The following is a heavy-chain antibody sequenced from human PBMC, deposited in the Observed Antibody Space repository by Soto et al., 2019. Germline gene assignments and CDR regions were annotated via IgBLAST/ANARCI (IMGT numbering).Heavy chain of an antibody. Sequence: SETLSLTCTVSGGSISSGGYYWSWIRQHPGKGLEWIGYIYYSGSTYYNPSLKSRVTISVDTSKNQFSLKLSSVTAADTAVYYCARGSYCGGDCYSAHANADYWGQGTLVTVSS. V-gene: IGHV4-31*03. D-gene: IGHD2-21*02. J-gene: IGHJ4*02. CDR3: ARGSYCGGDCYSAHANADY. CDR2: IYYSGST. CDR1: GGSISSGGYY.